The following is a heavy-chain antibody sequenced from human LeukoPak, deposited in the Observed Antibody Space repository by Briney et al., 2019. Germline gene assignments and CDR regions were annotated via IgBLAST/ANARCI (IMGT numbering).Heavy chain of an antibody. CDR3: AKDRGGVDY. J-gene: IGHJ4*02. CDR1: GFTFDDYA. CDR2: ITGDGSST. V-gene: IGHV3-43*02. Sequence: GGSLRLSCAASGFTFDDYAMHWVRQAPGKGLEWVSLITGDGSSTYYADSVKGRFTISRDNSKNSLYLVLSSLRTEDTALYYCAKDRGGVDYWGQGTLVTVSS. D-gene: IGHD3-16*01.